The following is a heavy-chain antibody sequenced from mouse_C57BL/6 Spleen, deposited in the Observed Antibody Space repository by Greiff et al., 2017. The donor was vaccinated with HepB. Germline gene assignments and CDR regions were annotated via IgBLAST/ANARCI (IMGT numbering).Heavy chain of an antibody. CDR3: ARPGAGWYFDV. Sequence: EVQLQQSGPELVKPGASVKISCKASGYTFTDYYMNWVKQSHGKSLEWIGDINPNNGGTSYNQKFKGKATLTVDKSSSTAYMELRSLTSEDSAVYYCARPGAGWYFDVWGTGTTVTVSS. CDR2: INPNNGGT. V-gene: IGHV1-26*01. D-gene: IGHD3-3*01. CDR1: GYTFTDYY. J-gene: IGHJ1*03.